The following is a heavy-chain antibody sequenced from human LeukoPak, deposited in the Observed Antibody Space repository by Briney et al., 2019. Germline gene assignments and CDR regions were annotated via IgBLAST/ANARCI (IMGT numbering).Heavy chain of an antibody. CDR2: INPDGSTT. D-gene: IGHD3-10*01. CDR1: GFTFSNYW. Sequence: GGSLRLSCAASGFTFSNYWMHWVRQDPGKGLVWVSFINPDGSTTNYADSVKGRFTISRDNAKNALYLQMNSLRAEDTAVYYCARQYYYGSGGVYWGQGTLVTVSS. CDR3: ARQYYYGSGGVY. J-gene: IGHJ4*02. V-gene: IGHV3-74*01.